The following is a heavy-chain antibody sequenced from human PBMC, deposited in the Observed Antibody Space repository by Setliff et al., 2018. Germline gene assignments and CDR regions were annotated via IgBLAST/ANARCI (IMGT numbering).Heavy chain of an antibody. V-gene: IGHV1-3*01. CDR1: GYSFSTYA. CDR2: INGGNGNT. Sequence: ASVKVSCKASGYSFSTYAMHWVRQAPGQRLEWMGWINGGNGNTKYSQKFQGRITITRDTSASTAYMEMSSLRSEDTAVYYCARGKIRITMIVVPTGGAFDIWGQGTMVTVSS. J-gene: IGHJ3*02. CDR3: ARGKIRITMIVVPTGGAFDI. D-gene: IGHD3-22*01.